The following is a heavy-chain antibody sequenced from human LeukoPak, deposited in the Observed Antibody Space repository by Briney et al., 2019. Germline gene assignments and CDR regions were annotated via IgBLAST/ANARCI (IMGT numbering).Heavy chain of an antibody. Sequence: GESLKISCQTSGYDFSTKWIGWVRQMPGKSLEWMGIIYPLESITKHSPAFQGHVTLTADTSINTAFLQWTSLKASDTAIYYCARLAPDYADYWFDPWGQGTLVTVSS. CDR1: GYDFSTKW. CDR2: IYPLESIT. V-gene: IGHV5-51*01. CDR3: ARLAPDYADYWFDP. D-gene: IGHD4-17*01. J-gene: IGHJ5*02.